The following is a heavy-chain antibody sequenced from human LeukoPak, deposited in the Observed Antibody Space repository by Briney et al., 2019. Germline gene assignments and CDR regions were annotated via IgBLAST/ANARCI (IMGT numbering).Heavy chain of an antibody. CDR3: ARDRGYSGSYHFDY. J-gene: IGHJ4*02. Sequence: TSETLSLTCTVSGGSISSSSYYWGWIRQPPGKGLEWIGSIYYSGSTFYNPSLKSRVTISVDTSKNQFSLKLSSVTAADTAVYYCARDRGYSGSYHFDYWGQGTLVTVSS. V-gene: IGHV4-39*07. CDR1: GGSISSSSYY. D-gene: IGHD1-26*01. CDR2: IYYSGST.